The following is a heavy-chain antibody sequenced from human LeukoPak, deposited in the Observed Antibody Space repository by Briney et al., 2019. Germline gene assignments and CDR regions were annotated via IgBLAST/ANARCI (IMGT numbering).Heavy chain of an antibody. V-gene: IGHV4-59*01. Sequence: SETLSLTCTVSGGSISSYYWSWIRQPPGKGLEWIGYIYYSGSTNYNPSLKSRVTISVDTSKNQFSLKLSSVTAADTAVYYCARGTPADYGDYVLLDYWGQGTLVTVSS. CDR2: IYYSGST. D-gene: IGHD4-17*01. CDR1: GGSISSYY. CDR3: ARGTPADYGDYVLLDY. J-gene: IGHJ4*02.